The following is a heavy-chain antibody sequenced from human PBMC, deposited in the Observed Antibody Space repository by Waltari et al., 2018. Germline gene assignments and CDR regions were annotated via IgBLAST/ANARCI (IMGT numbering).Heavy chain of an antibody. J-gene: IGHJ6*03. CDR3: ARGGLRYFDWLVIRGYYMDV. CDR2: INHSGST. CDR1: GGSFSGYY. V-gene: IGHV4-34*01. D-gene: IGHD3-9*01. Sequence: QVQLQQWGAGLLKPSETLSLTCAVYGGSFSGYYWSWIRQPPGTGLEWIGEINHSGSTNYNPSLKSRVTISVDTSKNQFSLKLSSVTAADTAVYYCARGGLRYFDWLVIRGYYMDVWGKGTTVTVSS.